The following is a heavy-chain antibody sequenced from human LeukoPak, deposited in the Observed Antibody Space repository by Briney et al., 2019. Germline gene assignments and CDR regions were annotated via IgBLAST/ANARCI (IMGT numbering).Heavy chain of an antibody. CDR2: INHSGST. Sequence: SETLSLTCAVYGGSFSGYYWSWIRQPPGKGLEWIGEINHSGSTNYNPSLKSRVTISVNTSKNQFSLKLSSVTAADTAVYYCAREPTQCRSWYFSNSCWFDPWGQGTLVTVSS. J-gene: IGHJ5*02. V-gene: IGHV4-34*01. D-gene: IGHD6-13*01. CDR1: GGSFSGYY. CDR3: AREPTQCRSWYFSNSCWFDP.